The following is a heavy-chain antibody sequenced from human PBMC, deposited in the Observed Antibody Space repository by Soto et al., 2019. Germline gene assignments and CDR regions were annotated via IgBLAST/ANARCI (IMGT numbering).Heavy chain of an antibody. J-gene: IGHJ5*02. D-gene: IGHD2-21*01. CDR1: GFTFSSYA. CDR3: ARGHCGGDCFDP. Sequence: EVQLLESGGGLVQPGASLRLSCAASGFTFSSYAMSWVRQAPGKGLEWVSAISGSGGSTYYADSVKGRFTISRDNSKNTLYLQLNSRRAEDTAVYYCARGHCGGDCFDPWGQGTLVTVSS. CDR2: ISGSGGST. V-gene: IGHV3-23*01.